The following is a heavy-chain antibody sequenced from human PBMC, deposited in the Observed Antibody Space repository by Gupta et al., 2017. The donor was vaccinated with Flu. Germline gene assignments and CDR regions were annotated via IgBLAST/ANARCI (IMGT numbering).Heavy chain of an antibody. CDR2: ISGSGGST. V-gene: IGHV3-23*01. Sequence: EVQLLESGGGLVQPGGSLRLSCAASGFTFSSYAMSWVRQAPGKGLEWVSAISGSGGSTYYADSVKGRFTISRDKSKNTLYLQMNSLRAEDTAVYYCAKLEVPAAKERYYYYGMDVWGQGTTVTVSS. CDR1: GFTFSSYA. J-gene: IGHJ6*02. CDR3: AKLEVPAAKERYYYYGMDV. D-gene: IGHD2-2*01.